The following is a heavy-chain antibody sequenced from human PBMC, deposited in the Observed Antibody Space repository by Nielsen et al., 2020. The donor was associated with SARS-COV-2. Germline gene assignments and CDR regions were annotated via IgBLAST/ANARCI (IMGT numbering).Heavy chain of an antibody. V-gene: IGHV3-21*01. CDR2: ISSSSSYI. D-gene: IGHD6-13*01. J-gene: IGHJ5*02. CDR1: GFTLSSYS. CDR3: ARDGPYSSSWYGGFDP. Sequence: GESLKISCAASGFTLSSYSMNWVRQAPGKGLEWVSSISSSSSYIYYADSVKGRFTISRDNAKNSLYLQMNSLRAEDTAVYYCARDGPYSSSWYGGFDPWGQGTLVTVSS.